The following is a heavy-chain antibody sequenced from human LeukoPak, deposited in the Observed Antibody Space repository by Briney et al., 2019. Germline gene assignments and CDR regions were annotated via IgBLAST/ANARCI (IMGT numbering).Heavy chain of an antibody. CDR3: ASRYSGNYYSPYYFDY. J-gene: IGHJ4*02. Sequence: PSETLSLTCTVSGGSVSSGSYYWSWIRQPPGKGLEWIGYIYYSGSTNYNPSLKSRVTISVDTSKNQFSLKLSSVTAADTAVYYCASRYSGNYYSPYYFDYWGQGTLVTVSS. CDR1: GGSVSSGSYY. V-gene: IGHV4-61*01. CDR2: IYYSGST. D-gene: IGHD1-26*01.